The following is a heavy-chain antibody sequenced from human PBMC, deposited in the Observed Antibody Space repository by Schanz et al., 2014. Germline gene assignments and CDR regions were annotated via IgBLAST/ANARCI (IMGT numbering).Heavy chain of an antibody. CDR2: VNHGGYT. Sequence: QVQLQQWGAGLLKPSETLSLTCAFSGGSFSGYWWTWVRQSPGKGLGWIGEVNHGGYTNYNPSLKSRVTVSVDITKKQFALGLGAVTAADTAAYYCATWSGTRRFHNWGQGTLVTVSS. CDR1: GGSFSGYW. V-gene: IGHV4-34*01. D-gene: IGHD1-7*01. CDR3: ATWSGTRRFHN. J-gene: IGHJ4*02.